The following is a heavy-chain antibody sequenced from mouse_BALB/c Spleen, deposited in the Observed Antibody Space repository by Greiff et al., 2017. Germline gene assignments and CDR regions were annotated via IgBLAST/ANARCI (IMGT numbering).Heavy chain of an antibody. V-gene: IGHV1-7*01. CDR1: GYTFTSYW. CDR3: ARSGVLRKYFDY. CDR2: INPSTGYT. Sequence: VQLQQSGAELAKPGASVKMSCKASGYTFTSYWMHWVKQRPGQGLEWIGYINPSTGYTEYNQKFKDKATLTADKSSSTAYMQLSSLTSEDSAVYYCARSGVLRKYFDYWGQGTTLTVSS. D-gene: IGHD1-1*01. J-gene: IGHJ2*01.